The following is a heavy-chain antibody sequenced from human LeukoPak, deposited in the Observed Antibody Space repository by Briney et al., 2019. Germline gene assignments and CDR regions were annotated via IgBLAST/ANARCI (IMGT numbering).Heavy chain of an antibody. CDR3: TTEDYGDYVPDY. CDR2: IKSKTDGGTT. J-gene: IGHJ4*02. CDR1: GFTFSKAW. Sequence: GGSLRLSCAASGFTFSKAWMSCVRQAPGKGLEWVGQIKSKTDGGTTDYAAPVKGRFTISRDDSKNSLYLLMNSLKTEDTAVYYCTTEDYGDYVPDYWGQGTLVTVSS. D-gene: IGHD4-17*01. V-gene: IGHV3-15*01.